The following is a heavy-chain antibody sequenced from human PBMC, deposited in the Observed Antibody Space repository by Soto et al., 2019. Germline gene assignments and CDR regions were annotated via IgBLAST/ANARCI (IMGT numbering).Heavy chain of an antibody. CDR1: GYTFTSYA. D-gene: IGHD2-15*01. CDR2: INAYNGNT. J-gene: IGHJ4*02. CDR3: VVAAQPYYFDY. V-gene: IGHV1-3*01. Sequence: ASVKVSCKASGYTFTSYAMHWVRQAPGQGLEWMGWINAYNGNTNYSQKFQGRVTMTTGTSTSTVYMELRSLRSDDTAVYYCVVAAQPYYFDYWGQGTLVTVSS.